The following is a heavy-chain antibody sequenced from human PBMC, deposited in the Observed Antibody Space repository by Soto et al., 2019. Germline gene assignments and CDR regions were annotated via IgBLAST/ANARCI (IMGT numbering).Heavy chain of an antibody. D-gene: IGHD3-10*01. CDR2: IYYSGST. Sequence: QLQLQESGPGLVKPSETLSLTCTVSGGSISSSSYYWGWIRQPPGKGLEWIGSIYYSGSTYYNPSLKSRVTISVDTSKNQFSLKLSSVTAADTAVYYCARHVDGSVLKDYWGQGTLVTVSS. J-gene: IGHJ4*02. CDR1: GGSISSSSYY. CDR3: ARHVDGSVLKDY. V-gene: IGHV4-39*01.